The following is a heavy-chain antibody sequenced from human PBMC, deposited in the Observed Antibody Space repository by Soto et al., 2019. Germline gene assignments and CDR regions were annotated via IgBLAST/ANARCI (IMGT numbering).Heavy chain of an antibody. V-gene: IGHV1-18*01. Sequence: GASVKVSCKASGYTFTSYGISWVRQAPGQGLEWKGWISAYNGNTNYAQKLQGRVTMTRNTSISTAYMELCSLRSEDTAVYYCARGQTNYDFWSGLGLYYYYGMDVWGQGTTVTVSS. CDR2: ISAYNGNT. J-gene: IGHJ6*02. D-gene: IGHD3-3*01. CDR3: ARGQTNYDFWSGLGLYYYYGMDV. CDR1: GYTFTSYG.